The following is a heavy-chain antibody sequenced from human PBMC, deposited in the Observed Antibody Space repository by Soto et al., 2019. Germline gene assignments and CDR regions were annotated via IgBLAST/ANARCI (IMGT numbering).Heavy chain of an antibody. CDR1: GYTFTRYY. Sequence: QAQLVQSGTEVKKPGASVKVSCKTSGYTFTRYYIHWVRQAPGQGLEWMGWINPNSGDTKYAQRFHGRVTMTKDTSINTAYMELTRLRSDDTAVYYCARQLAYCGGDCYTEPVDYWGQGTLVTVSS. CDR2: INPNSGDT. D-gene: IGHD2-21*02. J-gene: IGHJ4*02. V-gene: IGHV1-2*02. CDR3: ARQLAYCGGDCYTEPVDY.